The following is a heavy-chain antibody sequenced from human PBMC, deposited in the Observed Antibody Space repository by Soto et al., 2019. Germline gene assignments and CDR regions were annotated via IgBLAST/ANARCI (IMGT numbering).Heavy chain of an antibody. Sequence: GGSLRLSCAASGFTFSSYGMHWVRQAPGKGVEGVAVISYDGSNKYYADSVKGRFTISRDNSKNTLYLQMNSLRAEDTAVYYCATLIEVVVAAPCDGFDSWGQGTMVTVSS. J-gene: IGHJ3*02. CDR1: GFTFSSYG. D-gene: IGHD2-15*01. CDR2: ISYDGSNK. V-gene: IGHV3-30*03. CDR3: ATLIEVVVAAPCDGFDS.